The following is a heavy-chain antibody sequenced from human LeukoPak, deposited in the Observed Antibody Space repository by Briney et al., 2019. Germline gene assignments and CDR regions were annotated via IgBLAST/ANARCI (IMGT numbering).Heavy chain of an antibody. J-gene: IGHJ4*02. D-gene: IGHD6-19*01. CDR3: ARDLYKSGWFGGFDF. Sequence: GGSLRLSCAASAFTLSTHAMHWVRQAPGKGLEWVAVLSYDGSNEYYVDSVKGRFTISRDNSKNTLYLQMNSLRAEDTAVYYCARDLYKSGWFGGFDFWGQGTLVTVSS. CDR1: AFTLSTHA. V-gene: IGHV3-30-3*01. CDR2: LSYDGSNE.